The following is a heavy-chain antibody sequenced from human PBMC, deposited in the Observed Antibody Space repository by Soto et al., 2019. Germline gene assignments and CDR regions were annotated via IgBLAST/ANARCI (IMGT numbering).Heavy chain of an antibody. V-gene: IGHV3-66*01. D-gene: IGHD2-15*01. CDR2: ISNRGDT. Sequence: EVQLVESGGGLVQPGGSLRLSCTASGFIVSDTYVNWVRQAPGKGLEWVSVISNRGDTHYADSVRGRFSLSRDISDNTLHLQMNNLRVDDTAVYYCAREPRYCRGGSCSITGDAYDIWGKGTMVTVSS. CDR1: GFIVSDTY. J-gene: IGHJ3*02. CDR3: AREPRYCRGGSCSITGDAYDI.